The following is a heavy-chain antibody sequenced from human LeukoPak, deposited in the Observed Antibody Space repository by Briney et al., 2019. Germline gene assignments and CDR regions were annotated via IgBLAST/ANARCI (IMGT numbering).Heavy chain of an antibody. V-gene: IGHV1-69*04. CDR3: AREGGSGSLDY. D-gene: IGHD3-10*01. CDR1: GGTFSSYA. Sequence: SVKVSCEASGGTFSSYAISWVRQAPGQGLEWMGRIIPILGIANYAQKFQGRVTITADKSTSTAYMELSSLRSEDTAVYYCAREGGSGSLDYWGQGTLVTVSS. J-gene: IGHJ4*02. CDR2: IIPILGIA.